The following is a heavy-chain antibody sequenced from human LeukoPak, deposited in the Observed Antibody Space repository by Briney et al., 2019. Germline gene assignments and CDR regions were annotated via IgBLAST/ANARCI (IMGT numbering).Heavy chain of an antibody. V-gene: IGHV3-23*01. D-gene: IGHD6-6*01. Sequence: PGGSLRLSCAASGFTFSSYGMSWVRQAPGKGLEWVSAISGSGGSTYYADSVKGRFTISRDNSKNTLYLQMNSLRAEDTAVYYCAKVGSSSGGIDYWGQGTLVTVSS. CDR1: GFTFSSYG. J-gene: IGHJ4*02. CDR3: AKVGSSSGGIDY. CDR2: ISGSGGST.